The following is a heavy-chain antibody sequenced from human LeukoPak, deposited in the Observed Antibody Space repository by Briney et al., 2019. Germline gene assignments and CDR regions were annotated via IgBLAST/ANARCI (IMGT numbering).Heavy chain of an antibody. CDR2: IYTTGST. CDR1: GDSISSGSYY. Sequence: SETLSLTCTVSGDSISSGSYYWSWIRQPAGKGLEWIGRIYTTGSTNYNPSLKSRVTMSVDTSKNQFSLKLSSVTAADTAVYYCARVRRWLPFDSWGQGTLVTVSS. D-gene: IGHD5-24*01. CDR3: ARVRRWLPFDS. V-gene: IGHV4-61*02. J-gene: IGHJ4*02.